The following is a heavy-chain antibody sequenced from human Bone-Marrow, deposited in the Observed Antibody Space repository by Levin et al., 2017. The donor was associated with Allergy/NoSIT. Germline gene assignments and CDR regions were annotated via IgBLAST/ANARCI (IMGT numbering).Heavy chain of an antibody. CDR2: ISTGSSTI. CDR3: SRYRLGYCSGGSCYSAYDYYGMDV. Sequence: SCAASGFTVSDYYMSWIRQAPGKGLEWVSYISTGSSTIYYADSVKGRFTISRDNAKNSLFLQMDSLRAEDTAVYYCSRYRLGYCSGGSCYSAYDYYGMDVWGQGTTVTVSS. J-gene: IGHJ6*02. D-gene: IGHD2-15*01. V-gene: IGHV3-11*01. CDR1: GFTVSDYY.